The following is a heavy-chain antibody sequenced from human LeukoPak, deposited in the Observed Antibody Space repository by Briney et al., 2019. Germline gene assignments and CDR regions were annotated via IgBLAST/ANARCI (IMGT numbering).Heavy chain of an antibody. D-gene: IGHD6-13*01. CDR2: INHSGST. CDR1: GGSFSGYY. CDR3: ARQYSSSWYGG. J-gene: IGHJ4*02. Sequence: SETLSLTCAVYGGSFSGYYWSWIRQPPGKGLEWIGEINHSGSTNYNPSLKSRVTISVDTSKNQFSLKLSSVTAADTAVYYCARQYSSSWYGGWGQGTLVTVSS. V-gene: IGHV4-34*01.